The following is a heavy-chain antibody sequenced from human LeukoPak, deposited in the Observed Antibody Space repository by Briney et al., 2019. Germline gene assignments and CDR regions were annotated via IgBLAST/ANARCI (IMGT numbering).Heavy chain of an antibody. CDR3: ASDYFLDY. J-gene: IGHJ4*02. V-gene: IGHV3-23*01. Sequence: PGGSLRLSCAASGFTFSSYAMTWVRQAPGKGLEWVSTISDSGARTNYADSAKGRFTISRDNSRNTLYLQMSSLRADDTAVYYCASDYFLDYWGQGTLVTVSS. D-gene: IGHD6-25*01. CDR2: ISDSGART. CDR1: GFTFSSYA.